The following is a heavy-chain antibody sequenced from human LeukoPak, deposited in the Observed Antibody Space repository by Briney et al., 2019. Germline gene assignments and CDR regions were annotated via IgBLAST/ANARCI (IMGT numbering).Heavy chain of an antibody. V-gene: IGHV3-48*03. CDR1: GFTFSSYE. J-gene: IGHJ6*03. CDR2: ISSSGSTI. CDR3: ARDQLNLYCGGDCPPGYMDV. Sequence: GGSLRLSCAASGFTFSSYEMNWVRQAPGKGLEWVSYISSSGSTIYYADSVKGRFTISRDNAKNSLYLQMNSLRAEDTAVYYYARDQLNLYCGGDCPPGYMDVWGKGTTVTISS. D-gene: IGHD2-21*02.